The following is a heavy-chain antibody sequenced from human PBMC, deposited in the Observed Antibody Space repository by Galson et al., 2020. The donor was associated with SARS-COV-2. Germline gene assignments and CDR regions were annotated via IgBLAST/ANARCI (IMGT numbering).Heavy chain of an antibody. V-gene: IGHV1-18*04. J-gene: IGHJ6*02. Sequence: ASVKVSCKASGYTFTNYDISWVRQAPGQGLEWMGWISGYNANTKYAQKLQGRVTMTTDTSTSTAYMQLRSLRSDDTAVYYCARDGAYNWNSYSERDYYYYGMDVWGQGTTVTVSS. D-gene: IGHD1-7*01. CDR1: GYTFTNYD. CDR2: ISGYNANT. CDR3: ARDGAYNWNSYSERDYYYYGMDV.